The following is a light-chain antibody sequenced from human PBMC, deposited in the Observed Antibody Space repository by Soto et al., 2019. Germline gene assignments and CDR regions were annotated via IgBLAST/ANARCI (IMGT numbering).Light chain of an antibody. CDR2: AAS. Sequence: DIQLTQSPSFLSASVGDRVTITCRASQGISSYLAWYQQKPGKAPKLLIYAASTLRSGVPSRFSGSGSGTEFTLTISNLQPEDFTTYYCQQLNSYPLTFGPGTKVDIK. CDR3: QQLNSYPLT. V-gene: IGKV1-9*01. J-gene: IGKJ3*01. CDR1: QGISSY.